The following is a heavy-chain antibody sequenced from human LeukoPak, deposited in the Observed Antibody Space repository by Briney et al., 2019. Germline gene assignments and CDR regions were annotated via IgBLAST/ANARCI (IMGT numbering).Heavy chain of an antibody. CDR2: IYYSGST. CDR3: ARVQMSRGAFDI. J-gene: IGHJ3*02. V-gene: IGHV4-31*01. Sequence: PSETLSLTCTVSAGSISSGGYYWSWIRQHPGKGLGWIGYIYYSGSTYYNPSLKSPVTISGDTSKNQFSLKLSSVTAADTAVYYCARVQMSRGAFDIWGQGTMVTVSS. CDR1: AGSISSGGYY. D-gene: IGHD5-24*01.